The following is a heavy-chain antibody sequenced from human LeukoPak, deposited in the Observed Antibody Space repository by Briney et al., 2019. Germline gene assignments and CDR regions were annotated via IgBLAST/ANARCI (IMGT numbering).Heavy chain of an antibody. D-gene: IGHD3-10*01. CDR2: ISSSGSTI. CDR3: ARSTLWFGELFVGGINFDY. V-gene: IGHV3-48*03. Sequence: PGGSLRLSCAASGFTFSSYEMNWVRQAPGKGLEWVSYISSSGSTIYYADSVKGRFTTSRDNAKNSLYLQMNSLRAEDTAVYYCARSTLWFGELFVGGINFDYWGQGTLVTVSS. CDR1: GFTFSSYE. J-gene: IGHJ4*02.